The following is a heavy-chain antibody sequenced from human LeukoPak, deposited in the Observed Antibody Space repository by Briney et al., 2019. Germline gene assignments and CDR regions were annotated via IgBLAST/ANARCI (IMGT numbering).Heavy chain of an antibody. V-gene: IGHV5-51*01. D-gene: IGHD6-13*01. CDR2: IYPGDSDT. CDR1: GYSFTSYW. Sequence: GESLKISCKGSGYSFTSYWIGWVRQMPGKGLEWMGVIYPGDSDTRYSPSFQGQVTISADKSISTAYLQWSSLKASDTAMYYCARRSSSWYSNVLQGRPIDAFDIWGQGTMVTVSS. J-gene: IGHJ3*02. CDR3: ARRSSSWYSNVLQGRPIDAFDI.